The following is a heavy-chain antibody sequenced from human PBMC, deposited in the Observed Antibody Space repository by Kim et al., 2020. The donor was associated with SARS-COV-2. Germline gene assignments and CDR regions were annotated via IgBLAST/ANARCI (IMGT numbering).Heavy chain of an antibody. CDR3: ATQSGSYSAVDS. Sequence: TNYAEALKGRFGMSRDNSKNTVFLQIDNLRADDTAIYYGATQSGSYSAVDSWGQGTLVTVSS. V-gene: IGHV3-23*05. D-gene: IGHD1-26*01. J-gene: IGHJ4*02. CDR2: T.